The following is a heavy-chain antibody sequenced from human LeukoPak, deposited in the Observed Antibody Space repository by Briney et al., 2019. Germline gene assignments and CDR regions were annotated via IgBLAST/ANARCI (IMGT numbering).Heavy chain of an antibody. CDR2: INPSAGGI. J-gene: IGHJ4*02. Sequence: ASVRVSCKVSGYSFTSYFMHWVRQAPGQGLEWMGIINPSAGGIDYAQKFQGRITMTRDTSTSTVYMELRSLRSEDTAVYYCARTTHDYSNYVDYFDYWGQGTLVTVSS. CDR1: GYSFTSYF. V-gene: IGHV1-46*01. CDR3: ARTTHDYSNYVDYFDY. D-gene: IGHD4-11*01.